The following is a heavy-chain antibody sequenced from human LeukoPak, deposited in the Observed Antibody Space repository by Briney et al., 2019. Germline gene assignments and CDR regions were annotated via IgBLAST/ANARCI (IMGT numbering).Heavy chain of an antibody. CDR1: GGIFSTYA. CDR3: ARDQSVRLLQTSSTYFKHVFAI. D-gene: IGHD6-13*01. J-gene: IGHJ3*02. CDR2: IIPILGTA. Sequence: ASVKVSCKASGGIFSTYAISWVRQAPGQGLEWMGRIIPILGTADYAQKFQGRLTITADKSTSTAYMELSSLRSEDTAVYYCARDQSVRLLQTSSTYFKHVFAIWGQGSMVTVSS. V-gene: IGHV1-69*04.